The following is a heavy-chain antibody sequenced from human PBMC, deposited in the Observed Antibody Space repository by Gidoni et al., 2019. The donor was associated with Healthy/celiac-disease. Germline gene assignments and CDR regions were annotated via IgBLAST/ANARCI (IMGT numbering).Heavy chain of an antibody. D-gene: IGHD4-17*01. CDR1: GSTFSSYG. CDR3: AKDTQSYGLFDY. CDR2: ISYDGSNK. J-gene: IGHJ4*02. V-gene: IGHV3-30*18. Sequence: QVQLVESGGGVVQPGRSLRLSCAAPGSTFSSYGMHWVRQAPGKGLEWVAVISYDGSNKYYADSVKGRFTISRDNSKNTLYLQMNSLRAEDTAVYYCAKDTQSYGLFDYWGQGTLVTVSS.